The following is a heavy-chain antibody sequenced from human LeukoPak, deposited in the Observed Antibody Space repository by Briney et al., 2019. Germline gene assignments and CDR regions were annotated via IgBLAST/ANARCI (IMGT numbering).Heavy chain of an antibody. J-gene: IGHJ4*02. CDR1: GFTFDSYA. D-gene: IGHD1-1*01. Sequence: GGSLRLSCAASGFTFDSYAMTWVRQTPGKGLEWVSGIVASGDRTYYAESVKGRFTISGDNSKNTVHLQMTTLRVDDTAVYYCAKDPPSYSWNYIKYFDSWGQGTLVTVSS. CDR2: IVASGDRT. CDR3: AKDPPSYSWNYIKYFDS. V-gene: IGHV3-23*01.